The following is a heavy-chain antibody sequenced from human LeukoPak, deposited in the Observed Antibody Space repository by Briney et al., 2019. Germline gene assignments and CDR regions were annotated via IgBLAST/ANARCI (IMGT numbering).Heavy chain of an antibody. CDR2: IYYSGST. J-gene: IGHJ2*01. D-gene: IGHD5-12*01. Sequence: SETLSLTCTVSGXSISSYYWSWIRQPPGKGLEWIGYIYYSGSTNYNPSLKSRVTISVDTSKNQFSLKLSSVTAADTAVYYCARSPGYSGSPFDLWGRGTLVTVSS. CDR3: ARSPGYSGSPFDL. V-gene: IGHV4-59*08. CDR1: GXSISSYY.